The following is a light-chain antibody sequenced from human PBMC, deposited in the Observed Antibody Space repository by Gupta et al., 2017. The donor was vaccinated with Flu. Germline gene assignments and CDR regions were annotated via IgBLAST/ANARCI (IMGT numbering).Light chain of an antibody. J-gene: IGLJ1*01. V-gene: IGLV2-14*01. CDR2: EVT. CDR3: SSDSNMDTPYV. Sequence: QSALPQPASVSGSRGQSITISCTGSHSDLGTYDYVSWYQQHPGKAPKLIIFEVTNRPSGVSSRFSGSKSGYTASLTIAGLQAEDEADYYCSSDSNMDTPYVFGTGTKVTVL. CDR1: HSDLGTYDY.